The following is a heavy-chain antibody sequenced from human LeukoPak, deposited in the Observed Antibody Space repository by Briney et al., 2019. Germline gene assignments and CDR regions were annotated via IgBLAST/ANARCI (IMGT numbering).Heavy chain of an antibody. Sequence: GASVKVSCKASGGTFSSYAISWVRQAPGQGLEWMGGIIPIFGTANYAQKFQGRVTITADESTSTAYIELSSLRSEDTAVYYCARSYSSSWYGFHYYGMDVWGQGTTVTVSS. CDR2: IIPIFGTA. V-gene: IGHV1-69*13. D-gene: IGHD6-13*01. CDR3: ARSYSSSWYGFHYYGMDV. J-gene: IGHJ6*02. CDR1: GGTFSSYA.